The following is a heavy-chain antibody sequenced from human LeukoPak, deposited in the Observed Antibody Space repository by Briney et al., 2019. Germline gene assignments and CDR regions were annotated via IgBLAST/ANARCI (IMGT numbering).Heavy chain of an antibody. Sequence: ASVKVSCKASGYTFTGYDLHWVRQAPGQGLAWMGWINPNSGGTNYAQKFQGRVTMTRETSSTTAYMELRWLRSDDTAVYYCARPYCRGGSCTSFWDYWGQGTLVTVSS. V-gene: IGHV1-2*02. J-gene: IGHJ4*02. D-gene: IGHD2-15*01. CDR1: GYTFTGYD. CDR2: INPNSGGT. CDR3: ARPYCRGGSCTSFWDY.